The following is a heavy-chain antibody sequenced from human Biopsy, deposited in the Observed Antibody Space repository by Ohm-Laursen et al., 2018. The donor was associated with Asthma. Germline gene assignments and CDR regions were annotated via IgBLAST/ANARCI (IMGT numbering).Heavy chain of an antibody. CDR1: GYTFNSAG. CDR3: ARPVNYSHNKGKTV. Sequence: SVKVSCKTSGYTFNSAGITWVRQAPGQGLEWMGWISVYNGNTKVAQKLQDKVTMITDTSTGTAYMELRSLRSDDTAVYFCARPVNYSHNKGKTVGGKGTRATV. CDR2: ISVYNGNT. J-gene: IGHJ6*03. D-gene: IGHD2-15*01. V-gene: IGHV1-18*01.